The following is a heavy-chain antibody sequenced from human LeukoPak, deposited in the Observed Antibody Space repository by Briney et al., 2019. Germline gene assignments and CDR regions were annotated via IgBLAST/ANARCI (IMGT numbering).Heavy chain of an antibody. CDR1: GYTFTSYG. J-gene: IGHJ6*03. Sequence: ASVKVSCKASGYTFTSYGITWVQQAPGQGLEWMGWINAYNGNTNYAQKLQGRVTMTTDTSTSTAYMELRSLRSDDTAVYYCARRGLSDFYYSYMDVWGKGTTVTVSS. V-gene: IGHV1-18*01. CDR3: ARRGLSDFYYSYMDV. D-gene: IGHD3-16*01. CDR2: INAYNGNT.